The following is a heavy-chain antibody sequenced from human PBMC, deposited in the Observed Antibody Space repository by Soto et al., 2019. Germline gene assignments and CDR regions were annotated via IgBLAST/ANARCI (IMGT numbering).Heavy chain of an antibody. CDR1: GFTFSSYA. V-gene: IGHV3-64*04. CDR2: IRSNGGST. CDR3: ARKHIIITFGGVIASSDAFDI. Sequence: GGSLRLSCAASGFTFSSYAMHWVRQAPGRGLEFVSVIRSNGGSTNYANSVKGRFTISRDNAKNSLYLQMNSLRAEDTAVYYCARKHIIITFGGVIASSDAFDIWGQGTMVTVSS. D-gene: IGHD3-16*02. J-gene: IGHJ3*02.